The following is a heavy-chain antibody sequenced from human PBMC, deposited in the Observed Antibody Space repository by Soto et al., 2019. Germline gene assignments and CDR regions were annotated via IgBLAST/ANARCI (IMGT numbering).Heavy chain of an antibody. J-gene: IGHJ4*02. V-gene: IGHV4-39*01. D-gene: IGHD3-22*01. Sequence: SETLSLTCTVSGGSISSSSYYWCWIRQPPGKGLEWIGSIYYSGSTYYNPSLKSRVTISVDTSKNQFSLKLSSVTAADTAVYYCARHGGLITMIVVVINYFDYWGQGTLVTVSS. CDR3: ARHGGLITMIVVVINYFDY. CDR1: GGSISSSSYY. CDR2: IYYSGST.